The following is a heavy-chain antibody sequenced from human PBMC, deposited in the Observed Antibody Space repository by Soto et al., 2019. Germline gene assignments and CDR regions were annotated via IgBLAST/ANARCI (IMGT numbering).Heavy chain of an antibody. CDR2: VNHGGTS. Sequence: SETLSLTCAVHGGSFSGYYWDWIRQPPGKGLEWIGEVNHGGTSNYNPSLKSRAIISVDTSKNQFSLKVSSVTAADTAVYYCARETYGDYVGYFDPWGQGTLVTVSS. CDR3: ARETYGDYVGYFDP. CDR1: GGSFSGYY. J-gene: IGHJ5*02. D-gene: IGHD4-17*01. V-gene: IGHV4-34*01.